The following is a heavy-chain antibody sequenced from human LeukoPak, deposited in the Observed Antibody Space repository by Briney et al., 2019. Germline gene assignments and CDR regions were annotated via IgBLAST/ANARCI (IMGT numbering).Heavy chain of an antibody. J-gene: IGHJ5*02. CDR3: ARDSSGWYHWFDP. CDR1: GGSISSYY. V-gene: IGHV4-59*01. D-gene: IGHD6-19*01. CDR2: IYYSGST. Sequence: TSETLSLTCTVSGGSISSYYWSWIRQPPGKGLEWIGYIYYSGSTNYNPSLKSRVTISVDTSKNQFSLKLSSVTAADTAVYYCARDSSGWYHWFDPWGQGTLVTVSS.